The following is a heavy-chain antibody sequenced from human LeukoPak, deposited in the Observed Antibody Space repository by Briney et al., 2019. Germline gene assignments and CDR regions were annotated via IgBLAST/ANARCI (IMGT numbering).Heavy chain of an antibody. D-gene: IGHD2-2*02. Sequence: GASVKVSCKTSGYTFTSYGINWVRQAPGQGLEWMGWISAYNGNTNYAQKFQGRVTMTTDTSTSTAYMELRSLRSDDTAVYYCARERGYCSSTSCYTYYYYGMDVWGQGTTVTVSS. CDR1: GYTFTSYG. CDR2: ISAYNGNT. V-gene: IGHV1-18*01. CDR3: ARERGYCSSTSCYTYYYYGMDV. J-gene: IGHJ6*02.